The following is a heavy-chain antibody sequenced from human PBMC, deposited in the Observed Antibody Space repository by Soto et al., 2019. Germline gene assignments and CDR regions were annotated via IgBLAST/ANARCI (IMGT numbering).Heavy chain of an antibody. V-gene: IGHV4-61*01. J-gene: IGHJ5*02. Sequence: QVQLQESGPGLVKPSETLSLTCTVSGGSVSSGSYYWSWIRQPPGKGLEWIGYIYYSGSTNYNPSLKRRVTISVYTSKNQFSLKLSSVTAADTAVYYCARGLTSIAAAGTRVWRWFDPWGQGTLVTVSS. CDR2: IYYSGST. D-gene: IGHD6-13*01. CDR3: ARGLTSIAAAGTRVWRWFDP. CDR1: GGSVSSGSYY.